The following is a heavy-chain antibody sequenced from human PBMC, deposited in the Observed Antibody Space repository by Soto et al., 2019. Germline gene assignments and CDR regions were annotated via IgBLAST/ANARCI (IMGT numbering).Heavy chain of an antibody. CDR1: GGTFSSYA. V-gene: IGHV1-69*13. CDR3: AIIVGATVGYYYYGMDV. D-gene: IGHD1-26*01. Sequence: ASVKVSCKASGGTFSSYAISWVRQAPGQGLEWMGGIIPIFGTANYAQKFQGRVTITADESTSTAYMELSSLRSEDTAVYYCAIIVGATVGYYYYGMDVWGQGTTVTVSS. J-gene: IGHJ6*02. CDR2: IIPIFGTA.